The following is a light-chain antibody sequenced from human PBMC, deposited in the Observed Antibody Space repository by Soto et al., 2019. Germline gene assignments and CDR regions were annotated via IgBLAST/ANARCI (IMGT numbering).Light chain of an antibody. CDR2: DAS. V-gene: IGKV1-5*01. J-gene: IGKJ1*01. CDR1: QSIGSW. Sequence: DIQMTQSPSTLSASVGDRVTITCRASQSIGSWLAWYQQISGRAPNLLIYDASSLQSGVPSRLSGSGSGTEFTLTISSPQPDDFATYYCQQYNTYSWTFGQGTKVDIK. CDR3: QQYNTYSWT.